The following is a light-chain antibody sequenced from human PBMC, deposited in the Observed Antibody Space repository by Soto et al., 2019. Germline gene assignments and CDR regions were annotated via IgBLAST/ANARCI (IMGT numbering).Light chain of an antibody. CDR3: QQYNNWPPIT. J-gene: IGKJ5*01. Sequence: EIVLTQSPDTLAVSPGEVATLSCWASQSVTSSLAWYQQKRGQAPRLLIYAASTRATGVPARFSGSGSGTEFTLTISSLQSEDFAVYYCQQYNNWPPITFGQGTRLEIK. CDR1: QSVTSS. CDR2: AAS. V-gene: IGKV3D-15*01.